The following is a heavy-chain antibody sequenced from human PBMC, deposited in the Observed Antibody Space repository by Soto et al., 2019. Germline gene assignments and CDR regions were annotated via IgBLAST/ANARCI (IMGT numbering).Heavy chain of an antibody. D-gene: IGHD3-10*01. CDR1: GFTFSNAW. Sequence: PGGSLRLSCAASGFTFSNAWMNWVRQAPGKGLEWVGRIKSKTDGGTTDYAAPVKGRFTISRDDSKNTLYLQMNSLKTEDTAVYYCTTDLGLLWFGESGGEDGMDVWGQGTTVTVSS. CDR3: TTDLGLLWFGESGGEDGMDV. J-gene: IGHJ6*02. CDR2: IKSKTDGGTT. V-gene: IGHV3-15*07.